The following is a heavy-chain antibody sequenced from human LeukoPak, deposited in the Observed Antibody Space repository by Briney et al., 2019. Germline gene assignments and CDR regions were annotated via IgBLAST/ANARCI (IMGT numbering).Heavy chain of an antibody. D-gene: IGHD1-14*01. CDR2: IYYSGST. CDR1: GGSISSGGYY. Sequence: SQTLSLTCTVSGGSISSGGYYWSWIRQHPGKGLEWIGYIYYSGSTDYNPSLKSRVAISVDTSKNQFSLKLSSVTAADTAVYYCARGSKAPPGPFDYWGQGTLVTVSP. CDR3: ARGSKAPPGPFDY. V-gene: IGHV4-31*03. J-gene: IGHJ4*02.